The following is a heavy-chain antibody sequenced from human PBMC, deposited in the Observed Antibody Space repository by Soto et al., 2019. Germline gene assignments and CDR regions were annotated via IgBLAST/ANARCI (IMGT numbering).Heavy chain of an antibody. CDR2: IYYSGNT. Sequence: QVQLQESGPGLVQPSETLSLTCTVSGGSISSYYWNWIRQPPGKGLEWIGYIYYSGNTNYNPSLKSRVTISVDTSKTHFSLNLTSVTAADTAVYFCARSLSARPDAHIWGQGTMVTVSS. D-gene: IGHD6-6*01. CDR1: GGSISSYY. J-gene: IGHJ3*02. CDR3: ARSLSARPDAHI. V-gene: IGHV4-59*13.